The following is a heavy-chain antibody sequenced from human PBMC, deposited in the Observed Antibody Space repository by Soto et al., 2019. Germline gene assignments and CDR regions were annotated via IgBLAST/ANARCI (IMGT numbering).Heavy chain of an antibody. CDR1: GFTFSSHG. D-gene: IGHD3-10*01. Sequence: EVQLLESGGGLVQPGGSLRLSCAASGFTFSSHGMSWVRQAPGKGLEWVSSISGSGGSTYYADSVKGRFTISRDNSKNTPYVQMNSLRVEHTAVYYCAKAAYYYGSGSYFPFDYWGQGALGTVSS. CDR2: ISGSGGST. CDR3: AKAAYYYGSGSYFPFDY. J-gene: IGHJ4*02. V-gene: IGHV3-23*01.